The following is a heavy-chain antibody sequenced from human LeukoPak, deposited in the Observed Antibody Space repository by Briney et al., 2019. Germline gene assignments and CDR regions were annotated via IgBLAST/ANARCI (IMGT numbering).Heavy chain of an antibody. D-gene: IGHD6-19*01. V-gene: IGHV4-34*01. CDR3: ARGSGSYSGAADY. CDR2: RNHRGSS. Sequence: PSETLSLTCSVHGMSFTGYYWSWIRQPPGKGLEWIGERNHRGSSYFNPSFESRVTISLDTSRKRFSLNLTSVTAADTAFYYCARGSGSYSGAADYWGQGTLVTVSS. CDR1: GMSFTGYY. J-gene: IGHJ4*02.